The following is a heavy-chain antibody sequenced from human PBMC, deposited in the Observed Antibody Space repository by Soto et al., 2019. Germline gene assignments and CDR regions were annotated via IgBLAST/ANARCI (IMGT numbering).Heavy chain of an antibody. D-gene: IGHD3-9*01. Sequence: EVQLVESGGGLVQPGGSLRLSCAASGFTFSNYWMHWVRLPPGKGLLWVSRINIGGSAANYAGSVEGRFTVSRDDAKNTLYLQMNRLRDDAAAVYYGVRGTNDWYGIDCWGQGAPVTVSS. CDR3: VRGTNDWYGIDC. CDR2: INIGGSAA. CDR1: GFTFSNYW. J-gene: IGHJ4*02. V-gene: IGHV3-74*01.